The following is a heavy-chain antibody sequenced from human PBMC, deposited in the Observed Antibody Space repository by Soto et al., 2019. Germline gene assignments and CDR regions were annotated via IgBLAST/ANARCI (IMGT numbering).Heavy chain of an antibody. CDR2: IYYSGST. D-gene: IGHD2-2*02. CDR1: GGSISSYY. Sequence: ASETLSLTCTVSGGSISSYYWSWIRQPPGKGLEWIGYIYYSGSTNYNPSLKSRVTISVDTSKNQFSLKLSSVTAADTAVYYCARDQGYCSSTSCYIRYYYAMDVWGQGTTVTVSS. J-gene: IGHJ6*02. CDR3: ARDQGYCSSTSCYIRYYYAMDV. V-gene: IGHV4-59*01.